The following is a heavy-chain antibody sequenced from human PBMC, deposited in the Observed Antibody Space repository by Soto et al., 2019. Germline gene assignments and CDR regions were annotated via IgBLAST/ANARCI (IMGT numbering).Heavy chain of an antibody. CDR2: IYSGGST. V-gene: IGHV3-66*01. CDR3: ARYDSSGYYWPYYYYGMDL. Sequence: GGSLRLSCAASGFTVSSNYMSWVRQAPGKGLEWVSVIYSGGSTYYADSVKGRFTISRDNSKNTVYLQMNSLRAEDTAVYYCARYDSSGYYWPYYYYGMDLWGQGTTVTVSS. J-gene: IGHJ6*02. D-gene: IGHD3-22*01. CDR1: GFTVSSNY.